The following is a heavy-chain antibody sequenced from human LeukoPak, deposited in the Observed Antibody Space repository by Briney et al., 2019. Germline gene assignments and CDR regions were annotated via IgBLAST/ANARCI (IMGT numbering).Heavy chain of an antibody. CDR3: ARNILFAFDI. J-gene: IGHJ3*02. CDR2: IYYDGST. Sequence: PGGSLRPSCAASGLTVSSSYMSWVRQAPGEGVEGVSIIYYDGSTYYADSMKGRFTISRDNSKNTLYLQVNSLRAEDTAMYYCARNILFAFDIWGQGTMVTVSS. V-gene: IGHV3-53*01. CDR1: GLTVSSSY.